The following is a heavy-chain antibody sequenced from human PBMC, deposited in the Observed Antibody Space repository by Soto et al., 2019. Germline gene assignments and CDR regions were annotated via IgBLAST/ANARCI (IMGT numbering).Heavy chain of an antibody. J-gene: IGHJ6*02. CDR2: INPNSGGT. CDR3: AREYYDFWSGRYGMDV. V-gene: IGHV1-2*04. D-gene: IGHD3-3*01. CDR1: GYTFTGYY. Sequence: ASVKVSCKASGYTFTGYYMHWVRQAPGQGLEWMGWINPNSGGTNCAQKFQGWVTMTRDTSISTAYMELSRLRSDDTAVYYCAREYYDFWSGRYGMDVWGQGTTVTVSS.